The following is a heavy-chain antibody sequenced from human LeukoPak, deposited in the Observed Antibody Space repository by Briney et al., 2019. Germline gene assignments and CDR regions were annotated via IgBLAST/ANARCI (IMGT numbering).Heavy chain of an antibody. V-gene: IGHV3-53*05. CDR1: GFTVSSNY. J-gene: IGHJ4*02. CDR3: ARRTYGSGNYYFDY. CDR2: IYSGGST. D-gene: IGHD3-10*01. Sequence: GGSLRLSCAASGFTVSSNYMSWVRQAPGKGLEWVSVIYSGGSTYYADSVKGRFTISRDNSKNTLYLQMNSLRAEDTAVYYCARRTYGSGNYYFDYWGQGTLVTASS.